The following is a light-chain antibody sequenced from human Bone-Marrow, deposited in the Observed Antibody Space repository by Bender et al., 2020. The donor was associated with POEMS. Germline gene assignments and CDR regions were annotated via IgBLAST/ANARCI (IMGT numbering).Light chain of an antibody. CDR2: NTN. Sequence: QSVLTQPPSASGTPGQRVIISCSGSSSNIVTNPVNWYQHLPGTAPKVLIYNTNQRPSGVPDRFSGSKSGTSASLAISALQSEDEGDYYCATWHDSLNGGVFSGGSKLTV. CDR3: ATWHDSLNGGV. J-gene: IGLJ3*02. CDR1: SSNIVTNP. V-gene: IGLV1-44*01.